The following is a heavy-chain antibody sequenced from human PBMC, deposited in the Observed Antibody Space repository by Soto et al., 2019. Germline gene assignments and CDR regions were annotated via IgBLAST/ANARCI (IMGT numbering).Heavy chain of an antibody. CDR3: ARESNQLNWFDP. D-gene: IGHD4-4*01. J-gene: IGHJ5*02. CDR1: GFTFSSYS. Sequence: EVQLVESGGGLVQPGGSLRLSCAASGFTFSSYSMNWVRQAPGKGLEWVSYISSSSGTIYYAESVKARFTISRDNAKNSLYMQMNSLRDEDTAVYYCARESNQLNWFDPWGQGTLVTVSS. V-gene: IGHV3-48*02. CDR2: ISSSSGTI.